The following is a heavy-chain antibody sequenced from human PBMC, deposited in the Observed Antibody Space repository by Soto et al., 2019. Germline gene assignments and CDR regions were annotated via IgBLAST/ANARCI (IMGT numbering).Heavy chain of an antibody. CDR3: ARTDWNYGTGVFDI. Sequence: GGSLRLACAASGFSFSTDGMYCVRQAPAGGLEWVALVWYDGSKEYYADSVKGRFTISRDNSKNTLYLQMNSLRAEDTAVYFCARTDWNYGTGVFDIWGQGTMVTVSS. V-gene: IGHV3-33*01. D-gene: IGHD1-7*01. CDR1: GFSFSTDG. J-gene: IGHJ3*02. CDR2: VWYDGSKE.